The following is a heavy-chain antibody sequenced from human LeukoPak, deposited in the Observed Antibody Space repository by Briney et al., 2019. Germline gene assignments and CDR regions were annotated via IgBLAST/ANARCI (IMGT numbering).Heavy chain of an antibody. CDR1: GITLSNYG. D-gene: IGHD6-13*01. CDR3: ASKGSSWFR. CDR2: ISSSSSYI. V-gene: IGHV3-21*01. J-gene: IGHJ4*02. Sequence: GGSLRLSCAVSGITLSNYGMSWVRQAPGKGLEWVSSISSSSSYIYYADSVKGRFTISRDNAKNSLYLQMNSLRAEDTAVYYCASKGSSWFRWGQGTLVTVSS.